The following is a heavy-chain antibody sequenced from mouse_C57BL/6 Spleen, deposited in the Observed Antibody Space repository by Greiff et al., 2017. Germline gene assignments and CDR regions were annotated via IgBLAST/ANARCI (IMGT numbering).Heavy chain of an antibody. D-gene: IGHD1-1*01. CDR1: GYTFTSYW. Sequence: QVQLQQPGAELVMPGASVKLSCKASGYTFTSYWMHWVKQRPGQGLEWIGEIDPSDSYTNYNQKFKGKSTLTVDKSSSTAYMQLSSLTSEDSAVYYCVRCRYYGSSYGYWGQGTTLTVSA. CDR2: IDPSDSYT. CDR3: VRCRYYGSSYGY. J-gene: IGHJ2*01. V-gene: IGHV1-69*01.